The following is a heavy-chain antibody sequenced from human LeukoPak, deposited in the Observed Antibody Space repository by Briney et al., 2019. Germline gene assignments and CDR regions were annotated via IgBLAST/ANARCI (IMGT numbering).Heavy chain of an antibody. Sequence: PSETLSLTCTVSGGSISSSSYYWGWIRQPPGKGLEWIGSIYYSGSTYYNPTLKSRVTISVDTSKNQFSLKLSSVTAADTAVYYCARDRPTVATKWYFDLWGRGTLVTVSS. CDR2: IYYSGST. J-gene: IGHJ2*01. V-gene: IGHV4-39*07. CDR3: ARDRPTVATKWYFDL. CDR1: GGSISSSSYY. D-gene: IGHD4-17*01.